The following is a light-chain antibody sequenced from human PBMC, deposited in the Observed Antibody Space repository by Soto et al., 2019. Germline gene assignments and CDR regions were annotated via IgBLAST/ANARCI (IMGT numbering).Light chain of an antibody. CDR3: QQRSNWPPIT. J-gene: IGKJ5*01. CDR2: DAS. Sequence: EIALTHSPATLSLSPWERATLSCRASQSVSSYLAWYQQKPGQAPRLLIYDASNRATGIPARFSGSGSGTDFTLTISSLEPEDFAVYYCQQRSNWPPITFGQGTRLEI. V-gene: IGKV3-11*01. CDR1: QSVSSY.